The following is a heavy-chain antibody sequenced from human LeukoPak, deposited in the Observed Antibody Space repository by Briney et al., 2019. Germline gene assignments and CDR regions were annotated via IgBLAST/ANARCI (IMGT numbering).Heavy chain of an antibody. D-gene: IGHD4-11*01. CDR1: RFTVNDNF. J-gene: IGHJ5*02. Sequence: GGSLRLSCAASRFTVNDNFMNWVRQAPGKGLEWLSVIYSGGDTYYADYVTGRFTASRDSSENKVFLQMDSLRIEDTAVNDWTREILKHYRFSFVTSGQGSLVSVSS. CDR2: IYSGGDT. CDR3: TREILKHYRFSFVT. V-gene: IGHV3-66*02.